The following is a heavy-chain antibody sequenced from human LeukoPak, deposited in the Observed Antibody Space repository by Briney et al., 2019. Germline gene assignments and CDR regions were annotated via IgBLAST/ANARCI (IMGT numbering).Heavy chain of an antibody. V-gene: IGHV4-4*07. J-gene: IGHJ4*02. Sequence: SETLSLTCTVSGGSISTYYWNWIRQPAGKGLEWIGRTQTSGTANYNPSLKSRVTMSLDTSKNQFSLKLSSVTAADTAVYYCARTTGLTLWGQGTLVTVSS. CDR2: TQTSGTA. D-gene: IGHD1-14*01. CDR1: GGSISTYY. CDR3: ARTTGLTL.